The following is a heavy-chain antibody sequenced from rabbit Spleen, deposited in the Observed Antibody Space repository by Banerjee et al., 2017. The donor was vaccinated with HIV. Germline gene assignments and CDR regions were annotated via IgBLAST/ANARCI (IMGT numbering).Heavy chain of an antibody. D-gene: IGHD8-1*01. CDR2: IDSGSSGFT. J-gene: IGHJ6*01. V-gene: IGHV1S45*01. CDR1: GFDLSNYYY. Sequence: QEKLVESGGDLVKPEGSLTLTCKASGFDLSNYYYMCWVRQAPGKGLEWIACIDSGSSGFTYFANWAKGRFTISKTSSTTVTLQMTSLTAADTATYFCARDTGSSFSSYGMDLWGQGTLVTVS. CDR3: ARDTGSSFSSYGMDL.